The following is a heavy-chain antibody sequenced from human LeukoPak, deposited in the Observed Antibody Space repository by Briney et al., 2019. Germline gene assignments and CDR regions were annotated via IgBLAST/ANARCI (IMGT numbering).Heavy chain of an antibody. V-gene: IGHV3-64D*09. J-gene: IGHJ4*02. D-gene: IGHD1-1*01. CDR3: VKITSVTGGDC. Sequence: GGSLILSCAASGFTFSSYAMNWVRQAPGKGLEYVSGISSNGGSSFYADSVKGRFTISRDNSKNTLYLQMSSLRAEDTAVYYCVKITSVTGGDCWGQGTRLTVSS. CDR2: ISSNGGSS. CDR1: GFTFSSYA.